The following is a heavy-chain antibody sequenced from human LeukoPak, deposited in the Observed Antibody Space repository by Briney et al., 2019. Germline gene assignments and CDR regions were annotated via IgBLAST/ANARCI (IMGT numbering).Heavy chain of an antibody. CDR2: IIPIFGTA. CDR3: ARANMATISAFDI. Sequence: LVKVSCKASGGTFSSYAISWVRQAPGQGLEWMGGIIPIFGTANYAQKFQGRVTITTDESTSTAYMELSSLRSEDTAVYYCARANMATISAFDIWGQGTMVTVSS. V-gene: IGHV1-69*05. D-gene: IGHD5-24*01. CDR1: GGTFSSYA. J-gene: IGHJ3*02.